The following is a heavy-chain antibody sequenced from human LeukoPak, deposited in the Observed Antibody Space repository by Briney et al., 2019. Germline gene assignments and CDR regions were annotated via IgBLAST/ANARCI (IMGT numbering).Heavy chain of an antibody. CDR3: FTGGGS. V-gene: IGHV3-48*04. Sequence: GGSLRLSCAASGFTFSSYSMNWVRQAPGKGLEWVSYISSSSSTIYYADSVKGRFTISRDNAKNSLFLQMNSLRVEDAALYYCFTGGGSWGQGTLVTVSS. D-gene: IGHD6-25*01. CDR2: ISSSSSTI. J-gene: IGHJ5*02. CDR1: GFTFSSYS.